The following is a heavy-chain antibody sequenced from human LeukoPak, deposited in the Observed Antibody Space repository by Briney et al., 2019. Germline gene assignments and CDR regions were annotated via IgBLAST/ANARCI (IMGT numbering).Heavy chain of an antibody. CDR1: GFTFSSFA. Sequence: GASLRLSCAASGFTFSSFAMSWVGQAPGKGLECVSTISVSGSTTYYADSVKGRFTISRDSSKNTLYLHMKSVRAEDTAVYYCAKGRRFLEWLLLDSWGQGILVTATS. V-gene: IGHV3-23*01. D-gene: IGHD3-3*01. CDR2: ISVSGSTT. J-gene: IGHJ4*02. CDR3: AKGRRFLEWLLLDS.